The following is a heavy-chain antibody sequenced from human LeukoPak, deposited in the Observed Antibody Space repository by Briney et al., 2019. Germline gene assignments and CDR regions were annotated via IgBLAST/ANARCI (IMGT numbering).Heavy chain of an antibody. CDR1: GFTFDSYG. Sequence: PGGSLRLSCIASGFTFDSYGISWVRQAPGKGLEWVSAISGSGGSTYYADSVKGRFTISRDNSKNTLYLQMNSLRAEDTAVYYCAKDREGRSSSPDYWGQGTLVTVSS. CDR3: AKDREGRSSSPDY. D-gene: IGHD6-6*01. V-gene: IGHV3-23*01. J-gene: IGHJ4*02. CDR2: ISGSGGST.